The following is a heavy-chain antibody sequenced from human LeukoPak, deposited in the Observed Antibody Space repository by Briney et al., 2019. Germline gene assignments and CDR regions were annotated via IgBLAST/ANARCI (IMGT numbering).Heavy chain of an antibody. CDR2: IKPDGTTR. D-gene: IGHD4-17*01. CDR3: ANGDYGDYVSTLDY. J-gene: IGHJ4*02. V-gene: IGHV3-7*03. CDR1: GFPFSSYS. Sequence: GGSLRLSCAASGFPFSSYSMTWVRQAPGKGLEWVANIKPDGTTRFYVDSVKGRFTISRDNALNSLYLQMNSLRAEDTAVYYCANGDYGDYVSTLDYWGQGTLVAVSS.